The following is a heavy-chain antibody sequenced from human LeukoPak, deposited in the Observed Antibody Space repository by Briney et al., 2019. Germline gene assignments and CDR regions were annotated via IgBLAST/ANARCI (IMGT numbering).Heavy chain of an antibody. D-gene: IGHD5-12*01. CDR1: GGSISSSSYY. Sequence: TSETLSLTCTVSGGSISSSSYYWSWIRQPAGKGLEWIGRISTSGSTNYNPSLKSRVTMSVDTSKNQFSLMLSSVTAADTAVYYCTRDSSGYDWFYDYWGQGTLVTVSS. CDR2: ISTSGST. CDR3: TRDSSGYDWFYDY. V-gene: IGHV4-61*02. J-gene: IGHJ4*02.